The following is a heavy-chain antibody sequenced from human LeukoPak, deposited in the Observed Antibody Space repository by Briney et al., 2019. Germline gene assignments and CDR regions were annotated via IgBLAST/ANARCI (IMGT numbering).Heavy chain of an antibody. Sequence: PSETLSLTCTVSGGSISRSSYYWGWIRQPPGKGLEWIGTIYYSGTTYYNPSLKSRVTISVDTPKNQFSLKLTSVTAADTAMYYCARQEGVAAAPNWFDPWGQGSLVTVSS. CDR3: ARQEGVAAAPNWFDP. D-gene: IGHD2-15*01. CDR2: IYYSGTT. J-gene: IGHJ5*02. V-gene: IGHV4-39*01. CDR1: GGSISRSSYY.